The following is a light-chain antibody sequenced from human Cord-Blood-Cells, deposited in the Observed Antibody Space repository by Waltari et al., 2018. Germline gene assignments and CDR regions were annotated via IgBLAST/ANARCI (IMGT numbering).Light chain of an antibody. CDR1: QSVSSY. J-gene: IGKJ3*01. Sequence: EIVLTQSPATLSLSPGERATLSCRASQSVSSYLAWYQQKPGQAPRLLIDDASNRATGIPARFSGSGSGTDFTLTISSLEPEDFAVYYCQQRSNWPPGFTFGPGTKVDIK. CDR2: DAS. V-gene: IGKV3-11*01. CDR3: QQRSNWPPGFT.